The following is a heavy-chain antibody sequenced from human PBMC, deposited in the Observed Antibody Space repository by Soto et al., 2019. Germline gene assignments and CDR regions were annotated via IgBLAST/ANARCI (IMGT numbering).Heavy chain of an antibody. D-gene: IGHD2-2*01. Sequence: ASVKVSGKASGYTFTSYYMHWVRQAPGQGLEWMGIINPSGGSTSYAQKFQGRVTMTRDTSTSTVYMELSSLRSEDTAVYYCARDFLIVVVPAAPYGMDVWGQGTTVTVSS. J-gene: IGHJ6*02. CDR1: GYTFTSYY. V-gene: IGHV1-46*01. CDR3: ARDFLIVVVPAAPYGMDV. CDR2: INPSGGST.